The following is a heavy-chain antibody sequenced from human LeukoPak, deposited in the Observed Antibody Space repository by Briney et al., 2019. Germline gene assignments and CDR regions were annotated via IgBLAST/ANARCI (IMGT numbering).Heavy chain of an antibody. CDR3: ARAPTSYYYDSSGYYLGWFDP. D-gene: IGHD3-22*01. V-gene: IGHV1-18*01. CDR2: ISAYGGNT. Sequence: ASVKVSCKASGYTFTNYGITWVRQAPGQGLEWMGWISAYGGNTNYAQKLQGRVTLTTDSSTTTAYMELRSLRSDDTAVYYCARAPTSYYYDSSGYYLGWFDPWGQGTLVTVSS. CDR1: GYTFTNYG. J-gene: IGHJ5*02.